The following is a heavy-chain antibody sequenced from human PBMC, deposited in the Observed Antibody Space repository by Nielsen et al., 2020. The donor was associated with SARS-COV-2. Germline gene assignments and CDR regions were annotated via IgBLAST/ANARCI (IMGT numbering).Heavy chain of an antibody. J-gene: IGHJ4*02. CDR3: TSQYSSSWYGGVY. CDR1: GFTFSGSA. CDR2: IRSKANSYAT. Sequence: GEPLKISCAASGFTFSGSAMHWVRQASGKGLEWVGRIRSKANSYATAYAASVKGRFTISRDDSKNTAYLQMNSLKTEDTAVYYCTSQYSSSWYGGVYWGQGTLVTVSS. V-gene: IGHV3-73*01. D-gene: IGHD6-13*01.